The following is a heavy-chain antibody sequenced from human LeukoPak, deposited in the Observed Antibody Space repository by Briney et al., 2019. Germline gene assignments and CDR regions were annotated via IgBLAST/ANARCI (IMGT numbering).Heavy chain of an antibody. CDR1: GFTFSSYA. D-gene: IGHD4-17*01. Sequence: GGSLRLSCAAPGFTFSSYAMSWVRQAPGKGLECVSAISGSGGSTYYADSVKGRFTISRDNSKNTLYLQMNSLRAEDTAVYYCAKVSGHGDYVSATDYWGQGTLVTVSS. CDR3: AKVSGHGDYVSATDY. V-gene: IGHV3-23*01. CDR2: ISGSGGST. J-gene: IGHJ4*02.